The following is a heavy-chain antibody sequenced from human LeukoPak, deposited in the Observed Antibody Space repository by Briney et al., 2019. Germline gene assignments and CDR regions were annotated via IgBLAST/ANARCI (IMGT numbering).Heavy chain of an antibody. V-gene: IGHV3-49*03. CDR1: GFTFGDYA. CDR2: IRSKAYGGTT. CDR3: TRLAMMDAFDI. Sequence: GGSLRLSCTASGFTFGDYAMSWFRQAPGKGLEWVGFIRSKAYGGTTEYAASVKGRFTISRDDSKSIAYLQMNSLKTEDTAVYCCTRLAMMDAFDIWGQGTMVTVSS. J-gene: IGHJ3*02. D-gene: IGHD3-22*01.